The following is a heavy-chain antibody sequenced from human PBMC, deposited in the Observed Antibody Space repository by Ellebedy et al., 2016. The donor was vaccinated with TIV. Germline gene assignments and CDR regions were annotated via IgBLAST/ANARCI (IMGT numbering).Heavy chain of an antibody. CDR1: GFIFSNYN. J-gene: IGHJ4*02. D-gene: IGHD5-18*01. V-gene: IGHV3-48*03. Sequence: GGSLRLSXQVSGFIFSNYNMNWVRQAPGKGLEWVSYISSSGSIIYYTDSVKGRFTISRDDAKNSLYLQMNSLRAEDTAIYYCARRDTTMHDFDFWGQGTLVTVSS. CDR3: ARRDTTMHDFDF. CDR2: ISSSGSII.